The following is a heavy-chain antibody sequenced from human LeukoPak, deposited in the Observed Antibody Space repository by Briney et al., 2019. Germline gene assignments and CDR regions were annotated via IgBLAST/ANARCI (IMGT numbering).Heavy chain of an antibody. D-gene: IGHD3-10*01. CDR2: ISGSGSDI. CDR1: GFILSDRY. Sequence: GGSLRLSCAASGFILSDRYMAWIRQAPGKGLEWLSYISGSGSDINYADSVKGRFTISRDNAKNSLYLQMNSLRAEDTAVYYCATGSQIREADYWGQGTLVTVSS. V-gene: IGHV3-11*01. J-gene: IGHJ4*02. CDR3: ATGSQIREADY.